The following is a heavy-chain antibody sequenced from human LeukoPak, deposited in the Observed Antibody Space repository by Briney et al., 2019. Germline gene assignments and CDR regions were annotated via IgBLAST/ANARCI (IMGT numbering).Heavy chain of an antibody. J-gene: IGHJ5*02. Sequence: SETLSLTCTVSGGSISSYYWSWIRQPAGKGLEWIGRIYTSGSTSYNPSLKSRVTMSVDTSKNQFSLKLSSVTAADTAVYYCARDRGITMIRTMDNWFDPWGQGTLVTVST. CDR1: GGSISSYY. CDR2: IYTSGST. CDR3: ARDRGITMIRTMDNWFDP. V-gene: IGHV4-4*07. D-gene: IGHD3-22*01.